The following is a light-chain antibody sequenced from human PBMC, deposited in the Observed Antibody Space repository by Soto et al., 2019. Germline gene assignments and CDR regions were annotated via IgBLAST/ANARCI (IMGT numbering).Light chain of an antibody. V-gene: IGLV2-8*01. J-gene: IGLJ3*02. CDR3: SSYAGSSLV. CDR2: EVN. CDR1: SSDVGAYNS. Sequence: QSALTQPPSASGSPGQSVTISCTGTSSDVGAYNSVSWYQQHPGKAPKLMIYEVNKRPSGVPDRFSGSKSGNTASLTVSGLQAADEGDYYCSSYAGSSLVFGGGTKVTVL.